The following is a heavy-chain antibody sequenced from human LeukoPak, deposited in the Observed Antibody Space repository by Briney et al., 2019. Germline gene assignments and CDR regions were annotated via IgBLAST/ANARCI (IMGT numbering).Heavy chain of an antibody. D-gene: IGHD5-12*01. CDR3: ARDTSEVATIGHFDY. CDR1: GFTFSDYY. CDR2: ISSSGSTI. J-gene: IGHJ4*02. V-gene: IGHV3-11*04. Sequence: GGSLRLSSAASGFTFSDYYMSWIRQAPGKGLEWVSYISSSGSTIYYADSVKGRFTISRDNAKNSLYLQMNSLRAEDTAVYYCARDTSEVATIGHFDYWGQGTLVTVSS.